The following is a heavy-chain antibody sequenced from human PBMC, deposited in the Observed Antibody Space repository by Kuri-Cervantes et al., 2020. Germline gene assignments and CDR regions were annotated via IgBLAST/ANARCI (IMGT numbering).Heavy chain of an antibody. D-gene: IGHD5-12*01. Sequence: SVKVSCKASGGTFSSYAISWVRQAPGQGLEWMGGIIPIFGTANYAQKFQGRVTITRDTSASTAYMELSSLRSEDTAVYYCARGRGYSGRYFDYWGQGTLVTVSS. CDR1: GGTFSSYA. J-gene: IGHJ4*02. CDR2: IIPIFGTA. V-gene: IGHV1-69*05. CDR3: ARGRGYSGRYFDY.